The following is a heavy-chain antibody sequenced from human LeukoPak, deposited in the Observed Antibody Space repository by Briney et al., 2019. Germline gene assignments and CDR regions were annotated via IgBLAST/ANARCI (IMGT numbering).Heavy chain of an antibody. CDR2: IYYSGSV. J-gene: IGHJ4*02. V-gene: IGHV4-39*01. Sequence: PSETLSLTCSVSGGAISDTNYYWGWIRQPPGRGPEWIGSIYYSGSVYYSASLRSRLTLSVDTPKNQFSLKLNSVTATDTAVYYCARYSSWKTYFDYWGQRSLVTVSS. CDR3: ARYSSWKTYFDY. D-gene: IGHD5-12*01. CDR1: GGAISDTNYY.